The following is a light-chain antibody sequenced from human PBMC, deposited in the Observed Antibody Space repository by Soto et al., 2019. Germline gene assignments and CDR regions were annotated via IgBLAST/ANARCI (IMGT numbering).Light chain of an antibody. Sequence: QPVLTQPASVSGSPGQSITISCTGTSSDVGGFNYVSWYQQHPGKVPKVMIYDVNNRPSGVSNRFSGSKSGNTASLTISGLQAEDEADYYCSSYGSGATVVFGGGTKLTV. V-gene: IGLV2-14*03. CDR1: SSDVGGFNY. CDR2: DVN. J-gene: IGLJ2*01. CDR3: SSYGSGATVV.